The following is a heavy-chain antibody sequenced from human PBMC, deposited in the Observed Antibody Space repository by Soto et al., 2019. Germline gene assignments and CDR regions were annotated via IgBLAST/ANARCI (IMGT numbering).Heavy chain of an antibody. CDR3: ARDATTVRGYYYDRAAFDI. CDR1: GYTFTRYY. J-gene: IGHJ3*02. CDR2: INPSGGST. D-gene: IGHD3-22*01. Sequence: AASVKGSCQASGYTFTRYYMHWVRQAPGQGLEWMGIINPSGGSTSYAQKFQGRVTMTRDTSTSTVYMELSSLRSEDTAVYYCARDATTVRGYYYDRAAFDIWGQGTRVAVAS. V-gene: IGHV1-46*01.